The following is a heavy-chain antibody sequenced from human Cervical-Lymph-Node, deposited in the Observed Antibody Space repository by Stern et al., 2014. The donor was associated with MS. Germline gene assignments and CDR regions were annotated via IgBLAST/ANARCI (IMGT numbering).Heavy chain of an antibody. CDR3: ARKTTAKN. J-gene: IGHJ4*02. V-gene: IGHV3-7*01. D-gene: IGHD4-17*01. CDR1: GFTFSHYW. Sequence: EVQLVESGGGLVQPGGSLRLSCAGSGFTFSHYWMTWVRQAPGKGLEWVASINKDGSEKYYVDSLKGRFTISRDNAKNSLYLQMTSLRADDTAVYYCARKTTAKNLGQGTLVTVSS. CDR2: INKDGSEK.